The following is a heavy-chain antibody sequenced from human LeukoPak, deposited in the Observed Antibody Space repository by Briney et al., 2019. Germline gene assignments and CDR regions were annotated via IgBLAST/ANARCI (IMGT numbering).Heavy chain of an antibody. Sequence: GGSLRLSCAASGFTFSSYAMSWVRQAPGKGLEWVSAISGSGGSTYYADSVKGRFTISRDNSKNTLYLQMNSLRAEDTAVYYCAKYSSSSRVVYYYYYMDVWGKGTTVTVSS. CDR2: ISGSGGST. J-gene: IGHJ6*03. CDR1: GFTFSSYA. CDR3: AKYSSSSRVVYYYYYMDV. D-gene: IGHD6-6*01. V-gene: IGHV3-23*01.